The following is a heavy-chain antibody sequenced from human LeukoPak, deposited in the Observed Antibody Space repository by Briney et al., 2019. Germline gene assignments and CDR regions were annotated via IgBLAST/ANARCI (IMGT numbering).Heavy chain of an antibody. CDR2: INHSGST. V-gene: IGHV4-34*01. D-gene: IGHD6-6*01. CDR1: GGSFSGYY. CDR3: ARGAGKAARPRGTYYYYYMDV. Sequence: SETLSLTCAVYGGSFSGYYWSWIRQPPGKGLEWIGEINHSGSTNYNPSLKSRVTISVDTSKNQFSLKLSSVTAADTAVYYCARGAGKAARPRGTYYYYYMDVWGKGTTVTVSS. J-gene: IGHJ6*03.